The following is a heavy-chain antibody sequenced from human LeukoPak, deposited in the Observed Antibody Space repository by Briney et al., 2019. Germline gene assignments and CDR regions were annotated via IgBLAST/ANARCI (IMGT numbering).Heavy chain of an antibody. CDR2: TGKKDIGYTT. J-gene: IGHJ4*02. D-gene: IGHD3-10*01. Sequence: GGSLRLSCAASGFTFTDHCMDWVRQAPGKGLEWVGRTGKKDIGYTTEYAASVKGRFTISRDDSKNSVYLQMNSLKTEDTAVYYCASYGSASYYNAFHYWGQGTLVTVSS. CDR3: ASYGSASYYNAFHY. V-gene: IGHV3-72*01. CDR1: GFTFTDHC.